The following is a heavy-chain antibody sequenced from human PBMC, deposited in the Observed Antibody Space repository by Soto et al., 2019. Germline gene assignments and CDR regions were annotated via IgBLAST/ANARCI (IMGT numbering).Heavy chain of an antibody. CDR1: GFTFSNYG. CDR2: ISYDGSNK. D-gene: IGHD2-15*01. CDR3: AKVRLYCRISRCSHYYYYGMDF. V-gene: IGHV3-30*18. J-gene: IGHJ6*02. Sequence: GGSLRVSYGASGFTFSNYGMHWVRQAPGKGLEWVAVISYDGSNKYYADSVKGRFTISRDNSKNTLYLQMNSLRAEDTAVYYCAKVRLYCRISRCSHYYYYGMDFCGQGTTVIGSS.